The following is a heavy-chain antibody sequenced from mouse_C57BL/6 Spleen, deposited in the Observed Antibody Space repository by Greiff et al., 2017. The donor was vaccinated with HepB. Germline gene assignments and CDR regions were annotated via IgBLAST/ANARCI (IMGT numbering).Heavy chain of an antibody. Sequence: EVKLVESGPELVKPGASVKMSCKASGYTFTDYNMHWVKQSHGKSLEWIGYIKPNNGGTSYNQKFKGKATLTVNKSSSTAYMELRSLTSEDSAVYYCARLGYHAGVDYWGQGTTLTVSS. CDR2: IKPNNGGT. CDR3: ARLGYHAGVDY. CDR1: GYTFTDYN. J-gene: IGHJ2*01. V-gene: IGHV1-22*01. D-gene: IGHD2-2*01.